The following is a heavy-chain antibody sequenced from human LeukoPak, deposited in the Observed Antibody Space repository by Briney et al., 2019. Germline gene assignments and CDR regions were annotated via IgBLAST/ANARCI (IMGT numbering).Heavy chain of an antibody. CDR1: GGSISSYY. J-gene: IGHJ4*02. V-gene: IGHV4-34*01. Sequence: PSETLSLTCTVSGGSISSYYWSWIRQPPGKGLEWIGEINHSGSTNYNPSLKSRVTISVDTSKNQFSLKLSSVTAADTAVYYCARDRWNSWLSRNYFDYWGQGTLVTVSS. CDR2: INHSGST. D-gene: IGHD1/OR15-1a*01. CDR3: ARDRWNSWLSRNYFDY.